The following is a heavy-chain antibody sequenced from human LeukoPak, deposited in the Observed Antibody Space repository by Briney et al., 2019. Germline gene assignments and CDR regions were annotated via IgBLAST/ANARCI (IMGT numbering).Heavy chain of an antibody. Sequence: SETLSLTCAVYGGSFSGYYWSWIRQPPGKGLEWIGEINHSGSTNYNPSLKSRVTISVDTSKNQFSLKLSSVTAADTAVYYCARVMAAAGTVIYYYYYYMDVWGKGTTVTISS. V-gene: IGHV4-34*01. CDR1: GGSFSGYY. J-gene: IGHJ6*03. CDR3: ARVMAAAGTVIYYYYYYMDV. D-gene: IGHD6-13*01. CDR2: INHSGST.